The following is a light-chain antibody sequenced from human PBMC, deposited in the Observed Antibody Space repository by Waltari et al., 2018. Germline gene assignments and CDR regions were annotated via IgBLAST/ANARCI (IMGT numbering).Light chain of an antibody. CDR1: QNINSN. CDR2: KSS. CDR3: QEYDSYPLR. J-gene: IGKJ4*01. V-gene: IGKV1-5*03. Sequence: DIQMTQSPSTLSASVGDSVTITCRASQNINSNLAWYQQKQGKAPKVLIHKSSKLESGVPARFSGSRSGTEFTLTISSLQPDDFATYYCQEYDSYPLRFGGGTTVDIK.